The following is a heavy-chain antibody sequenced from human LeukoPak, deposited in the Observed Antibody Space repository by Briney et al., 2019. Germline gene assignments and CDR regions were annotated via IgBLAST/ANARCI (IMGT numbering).Heavy chain of an antibody. CDR3: AKDSRPTIAVAGFDY. Sequence: AGSLRLSCSVSGFTFNNYAMNWVRQAPGKGLEWVSGISGSGSTTYYADSVKGRFTISRDNSKNTLYLQMNNLRGEDTAVYFCAKDSRPTIAVAGFDYRGQGTLVTVSS. CDR2: ISGSGSTT. D-gene: IGHD6-19*01. CDR1: GFTFNNYA. V-gene: IGHV3-23*01. J-gene: IGHJ4*02.